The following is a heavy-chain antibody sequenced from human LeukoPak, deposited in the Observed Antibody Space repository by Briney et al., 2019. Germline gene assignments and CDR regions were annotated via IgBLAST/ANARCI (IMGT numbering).Heavy chain of an antibody. J-gene: IGHJ4*02. CDR2: IYTNGST. CDR3: ATITIFGVVIK. Sequence: SQTLSLTCTVSGGSISSGSYYWSWIRQPAGKGLEWIGRIYTNGSTNYNPSLKSRVTISVDTSKNQFSLKLSSVTAADTAVYYCATITIFGVVIKWGQGTLVTVSS. V-gene: IGHV4-61*02. CDR1: GGSISSGSYY. D-gene: IGHD3-3*01.